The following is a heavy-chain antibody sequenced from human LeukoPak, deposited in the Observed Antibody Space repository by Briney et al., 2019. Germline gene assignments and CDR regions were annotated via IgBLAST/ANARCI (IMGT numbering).Heavy chain of an antibody. CDR1: GFTFDDYA. CDR2: ISGSGGST. V-gene: IGHV3-23*01. Sequence: GGSLRLSCTASGFTFDDYAMHWVRQAPGKGLEWVSAISGSGGSTYYADSVKGRFTISRDNSKNTLYLQMNSLRAEDTAVYYCAKGLIAAAGRNWFDPWGQGTLVTVSS. D-gene: IGHD6-13*01. J-gene: IGHJ5*02. CDR3: AKGLIAAAGRNWFDP.